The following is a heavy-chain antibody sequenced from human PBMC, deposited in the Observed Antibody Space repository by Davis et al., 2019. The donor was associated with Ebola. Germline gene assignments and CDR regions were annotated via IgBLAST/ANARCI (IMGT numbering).Heavy chain of an antibody. CDR3: AKDFGGYSDY. V-gene: IGHV3-74*01. D-gene: IGHD3-16*01. CDR2: VDSGGRTT. CDR1: GFTFTDYW. Sequence: PGGSLRLSCAASGFTFTDYWMHWVRQGPGKGLEWLSLVDSGGRTTRHADSVRGRFTISRDNAKNTVYLQMNSLRTEDTAIYYCAKDFGGYSDYWGQGNMVTVSS. J-gene: IGHJ4*02.